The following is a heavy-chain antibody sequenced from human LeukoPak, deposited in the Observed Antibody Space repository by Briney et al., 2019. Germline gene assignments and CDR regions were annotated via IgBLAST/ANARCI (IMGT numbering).Heavy chain of an antibody. CDR3: AAYGDYHY. J-gene: IGHJ4*02. Sequence: GGSLRLSCAASGFTFSSYSMDWVRQAPGKGLEWVSYIISSSSTTSYADSVRGRFTISRDNAKNSLFLQMNSLRAEDTAVYYCAAYGDYHYWGQGTLVTVSS. V-gene: IGHV3-48*01. CDR2: IISSSSTT. D-gene: IGHD4-17*01. CDR1: GFTFSSYS.